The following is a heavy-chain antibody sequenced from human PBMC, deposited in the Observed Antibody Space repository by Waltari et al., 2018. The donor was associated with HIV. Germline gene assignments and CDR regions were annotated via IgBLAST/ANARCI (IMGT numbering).Heavy chain of an antibody. CDR3: ARGGPLSGPATPFDR. Sequence: QVQLVQSGAEVKKPGASVRPSCTASGYAFLTFYIHWLRQAAGQSPEWMGIVNPTSGTTSYTQRFQGRVTMARDTSTSTAYMELTGLKSEDTAFYYCARGGPLSGPATPFDRWGQGTLITVSS. CDR1: GYAFLTFY. CDR2: VNPTSGTT. J-gene: IGHJ5*02. V-gene: IGHV1-46*01.